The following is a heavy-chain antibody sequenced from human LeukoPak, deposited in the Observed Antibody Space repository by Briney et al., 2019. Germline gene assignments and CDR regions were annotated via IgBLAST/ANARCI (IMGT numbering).Heavy chain of an antibody. D-gene: IGHD5-12*01. V-gene: IGHV3-21*01. CDR3: ARPEVATIASVY. J-gene: IGHJ4*02. Sequence: PGGSLRLSCAASGFTFSSYSMNWVRQAPGKGLEWVSSISSSSSYIYYADSVKGRFTISRDNAKNSLYLQMNSLRAEDTAVYYCARPEVATIASVYWGQGTLVTVSS. CDR1: GFTFSSYS. CDR2: ISSSSSYI.